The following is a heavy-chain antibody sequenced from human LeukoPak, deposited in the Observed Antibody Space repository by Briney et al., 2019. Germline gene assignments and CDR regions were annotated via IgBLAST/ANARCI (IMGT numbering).Heavy chain of an antibody. V-gene: IGHV4-38-2*01. Sequence: AETLSLTCAVSGFSLSSGHYWGWTRQPPGKGLEWIGSISHSGSTYHNPSLKSRVTISVDTSTNQFSLKLSSVTAADTAVYYCASGPEAFDMWGQGTMVTVSS. J-gene: IGHJ3*02. CDR1: GFSLSSGHY. CDR2: ISHSGST. CDR3: ASGPEAFDM.